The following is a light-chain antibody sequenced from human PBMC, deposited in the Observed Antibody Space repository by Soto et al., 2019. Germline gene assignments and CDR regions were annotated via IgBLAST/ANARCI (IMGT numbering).Light chain of an antibody. Sequence: QSALTQPASVSGSPGQSIAISCTGTDSDVGGHDYVSWYQHHPGKAPKLMIYDVTYRPSGVSNRFSGSKSGNTASLTISGLQAEDEADYYCGSYTSSNTLVFGGGTKVTVL. J-gene: IGLJ2*01. CDR3: GSYTSSNTLV. V-gene: IGLV2-14*03. CDR2: DVT. CDR1: DSDVGGHDY.